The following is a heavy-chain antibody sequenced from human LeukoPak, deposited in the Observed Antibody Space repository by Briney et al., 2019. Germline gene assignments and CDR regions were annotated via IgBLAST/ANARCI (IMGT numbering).Heavy chain of an antibody. Sequence: HAGGSLRLSCAASGFTFSSYGMHWVRQAPGKGLEWVAFIRYDGSNKYYADSVKGRFTISRDNSKNTLYLQMNSLRAEDTAVYYCAKDAARYPFGGFDYWGQGTLVTVSS. J-gene: IGHJ4*02. V-gene: IGHV3-30*02. CDR2: IRYDGSNK. CDR1: GFTFSSYG. D-gene: IGHD3-16*01. CDR3: AKDAARYPFGGFDY.